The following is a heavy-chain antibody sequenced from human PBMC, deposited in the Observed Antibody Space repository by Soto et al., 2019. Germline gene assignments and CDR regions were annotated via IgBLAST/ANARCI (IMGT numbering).Heavy chain of an antibody. CDR3: ASYAPPYSSRYNWFDP. CDR2: IYYSGST. J-gene: IGHJ5*02. V-gene: IGHV4-59*01. Sequence: SETLSLTCTVSGGSISRYYWSWIRQPPGKGLEWIGYIYYSGSTNYNPSLKSRVTISVDTSKNQFSLKLSSVTAADTAVYYCASYAPPYSSRYNWFDPWGEGTLVTVSS. D-gene: IGHD6-13*01. CDR1: GGSISRYY.